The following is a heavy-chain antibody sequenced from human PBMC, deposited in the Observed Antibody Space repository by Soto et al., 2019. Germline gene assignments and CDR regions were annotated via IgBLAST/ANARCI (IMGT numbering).Heavy chain of an antibody. Sequence: EVQVVESVGDLVQPGGSLRLSCAPSGFTLPGYSMNWVRQAPGKGLEWVSYISSSSDTIYYADSVKGRFTISRDNAKNLLYLQMKSLRAEDTAVYYCARSSTFYDYWGQGTPVTVSS. CDR1: GFTLPGYS. D-gene: IGHD6-6*01. CDR3: ARSSTFYDY. J-gene: IGHJ4*02. V-gene: IGHV3-48*01. CDR2: ISSSSDTI.